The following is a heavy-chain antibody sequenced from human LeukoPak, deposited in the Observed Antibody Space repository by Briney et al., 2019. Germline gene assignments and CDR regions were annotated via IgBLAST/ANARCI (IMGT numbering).Heavy chain of an antibody. J-gene: IGHJ4*02. D-gene: IGHD3-22*01. CDR2: IKHSGST. Sequence: ASETLSLTCAVYDVSFRAYHWSGIRQPPGKGREWIREIKHSGSTNYSPSLKSRVTISGDTSKNQFSLKLTSVTAADTAVYYCARGRTYYYDTSDYVPYYFDYWGQGPLVTVSS. CDR3: ARGRTYYYDTSDYVPYYFDY. CDR1: DVSFRAYH. V-gene: IGHV4-34*01.